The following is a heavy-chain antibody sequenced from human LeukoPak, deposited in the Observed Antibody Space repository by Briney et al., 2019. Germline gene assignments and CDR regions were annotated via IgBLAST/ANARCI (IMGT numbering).Heavy chain of an antibody. CDR1: GFTFSNAW. CDR2: IKSKTDGGTT. J-gene: IGHJ3*02. CDR3: TTSSSGYSLDAFDI. Sequence: PGGSLRLSCAASGFTFSNAWMNWVRQAPGKGLEWVGRIKSKTDGGTTDYAAPVKGRFTISRDDSKNTLYLQVNSLKTEDTAVYYCTTSSSGYSLDAFDIWGQGTMVTVSS. V-gene: IGHV3-15*07. D-gene: IGHD3-22*01.